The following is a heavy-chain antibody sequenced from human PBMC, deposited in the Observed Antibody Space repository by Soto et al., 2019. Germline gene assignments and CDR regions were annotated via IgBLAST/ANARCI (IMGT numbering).Heavy chain of an antibody. J-gene: IGHJ5*02. Sequence: SETLSLTCAVSDGPITSGGYSWSWTRQPPGKGLEWIGYIYHSGGTYYNPSLKSRVTLSIDRTKKQFSLKLKSVTAADTAVYFCGRTMTTSGWFDPWGQGTLVTVSS. V-gene: IGHV4-30-2*01. D-gene: IGHD4-17*01. CDR3: GRTMTTSGWFDP. CDR2: IYHSGGT. CDR1: DGPITSGGYS.